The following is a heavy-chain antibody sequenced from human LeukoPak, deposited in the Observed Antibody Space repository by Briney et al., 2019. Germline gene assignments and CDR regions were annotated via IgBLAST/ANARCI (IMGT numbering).Heavy chain of an antibody. Sequence: SETLSLTCAVSTGSISTGCYSCNWLLHPPGNGLEWIRYTYHSGSTYYNPSLKTRVTISVDRSKNQFSLKLSSVTAADTAVYYCARGHLGYCSSTSCYDEYYYGMDVWGKETTVTVSS. D-gene: IGHD2-2*01. CDR2: TYHSGST. CDR3: ARGHLGYCSSTSCYDEYYYGMDV. CDR1: TGSISTGCYS. V-gene: IGHV4-30-2*01. J-gene: IGHJ6*04.